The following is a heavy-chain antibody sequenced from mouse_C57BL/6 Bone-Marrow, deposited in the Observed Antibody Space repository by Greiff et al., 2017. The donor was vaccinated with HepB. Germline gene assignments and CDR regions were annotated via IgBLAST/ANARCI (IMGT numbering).Heavy chain of an antibody. D-gene: IGHD1-1*01. J-gene: IGHJ3*01. CDR1: GYTFTSYG. CDR3: ARERGYYYGRRPWFAY. Sequence: VQLVESGAELARPGASVKLSCKASGYTFTSYGISWVKQSTGQGLEWIGEIYPRSGNTYYNEKFKGKATLTADKSSSTAYMELRSLTSADSAVYFCARERGYYYGRRPWFAYWGQGTLVTVSA. V-gene: IGHV1-81*01. CDR2: IYPRSGNT.